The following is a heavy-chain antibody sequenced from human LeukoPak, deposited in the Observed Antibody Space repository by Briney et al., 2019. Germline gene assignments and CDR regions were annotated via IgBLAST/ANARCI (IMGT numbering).Heavy chain of an antibody. CDR1: GYTFTSYY. CDR2: INPSGGST. V-gene: IGHV1-46*01. J-gene: IGHJ3*02. D-gene: IGHD3-16*01. CDR3: ARVGVRHDAFDI. Sequence: ASVKVSCKASGYTFTSYYMHWLRQAPGQGLEWMGIINPSGGSTSYAQKFQGRVTMTRDTSTSTVYMELSSLRSEDTAVYYCARVGVRHDAFDIWGQGTMVTVSS.